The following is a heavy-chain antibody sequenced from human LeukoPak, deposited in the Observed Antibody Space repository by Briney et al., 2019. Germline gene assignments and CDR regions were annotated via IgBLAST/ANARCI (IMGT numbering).Heavy chain of an antibody. CDR1: GFTFSSYA. D-gene: IGHD3-22*01. CDR2: ISGSGGST. V-gene: IGHV3-23*01. J-gene: IGHJ6*02. Sequence: GGSLRLSCAASGFTFSSYAMSWVRQAPGKGLEWVPAISGSGGSTYYADSVKGRFTISRDNSKNTLYLQMNSLRAEDTAVYYCAKVVWDSSGSYGMDVWGQGTTVTVSS. CDR3: AKVVWDSSGSYGMDV.